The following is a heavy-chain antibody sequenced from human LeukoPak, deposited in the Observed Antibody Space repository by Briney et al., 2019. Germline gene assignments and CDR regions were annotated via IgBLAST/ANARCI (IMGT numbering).Heavy chain of an antibody. CDR3: ARGVPGIQIWLRKGRFDY. CDR1: GGSFSGYY. Sequence: SETLSLTCAVYGGSFSGYYWSWIRQPPGKGLEWIGEINHSGSTNYNPSLKSRLTVSGDTTKNKFSLKLSSVTAAATAVYYCARGVPGIQIWLRKGRFDYWDQGTLVTVSS. J-gene: IGHJ4*02. CDR2: INHSGST. D-gene: IGHD5-18*01. V-gene: IGHV4-34*01.